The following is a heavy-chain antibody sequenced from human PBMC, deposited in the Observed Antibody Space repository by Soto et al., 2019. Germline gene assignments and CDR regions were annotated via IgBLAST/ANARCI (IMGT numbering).Heavy chain of an antibody. J-gene: IGHJ4*02. CDR2: ISYDGSNK. V-gene: IGHV3-30-3*01. CDR1: GFTFSSYA. D-gene: IGHD3-22*01. CDR3: ARDAMIVVVTLLGPIDY. Sequence: GGSLRLSCAASGFTFSSYAMHWVRQAPGKGLEWVAVISYDGSNKYYADSVKGRFTISRDNSKNTLYLQMNSLRAEDTAVYYCARDAMIVVVTLLGPIDYWGQGTLVTVSS.